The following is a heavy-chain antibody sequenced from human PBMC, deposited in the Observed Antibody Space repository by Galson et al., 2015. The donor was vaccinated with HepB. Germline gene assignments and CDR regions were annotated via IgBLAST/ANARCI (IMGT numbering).Heavy chain of an antibody. D-gene: IGHD6-19*01. CDR1: GFTFSSYG. V-gene: IGHV3-30*02. J-gene: IGHJ4*02. CDR2: IRCDGSNK. CDR3: AKDPHSSGWYYLDY. Sequence: SLRLSCAASGFTFSSYGMHWVRQAPGKGLEWVAFIRCDGSNKYYADSVKGRFTISRDNSKNTLYLQMNSLRAEDTAVYYCAKDPHSSGWYYLDYWGQGTLVTVSS.